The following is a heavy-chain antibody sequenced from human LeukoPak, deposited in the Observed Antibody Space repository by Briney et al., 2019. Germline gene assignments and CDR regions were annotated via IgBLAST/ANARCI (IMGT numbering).Heavy chain of an antibody. D-gene: IGHD2-21*01. V-gene: IGHV1-18*01. CDR1: GYTFTSYG. CDR3: ARGEVVIAIPLRDFDY. J-gene: IGHJ4*02. CDR2: ISAYNGNT. Sequence: GASVKVSCKASGYTFTSYGISWVRQAPGQGLEWMGWISAYNGNTNYAQKLQGRVTMTTDTSTSTAYMELSRLRSDDTAVYYCARGEVVIAIPLRDFDYWGQGTLVTVSS.